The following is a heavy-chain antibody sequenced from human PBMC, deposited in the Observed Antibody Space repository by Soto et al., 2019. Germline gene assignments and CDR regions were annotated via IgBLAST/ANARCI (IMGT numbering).Heavy chain of an antibody. Sequence: SEILSLTCTVSGGSIKNYYWSWIRQPPGKRLEWIGYIYYSGSTSYNPSLKSRVTISVDTSKNQFSLQLTSVTAADTAVYYCARAAGLGFYSDSGGYYFDSWGQGTLVTVSS. J-gene: IGHJ4*02. CDR3: ARAAGLGFYSDSGGYYFDS. CDR1: GGSIKNYY. CDR2: IYYSGST. V-gene: IGHV4-59*01. D-gene: IGHD3-10*01.